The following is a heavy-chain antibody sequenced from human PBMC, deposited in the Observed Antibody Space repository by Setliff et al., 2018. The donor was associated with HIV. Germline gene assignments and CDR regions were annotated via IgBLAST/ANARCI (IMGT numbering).Heavy chain of an antibody. D-gene: IGHD6-19*01. J-gene: IGHJ6*03. CDR2: INAANGIA. V-gene: IGHV1-3*01. Sequence: ASVKVSCKASGYTFMSFSIHWLRQAPGQRLEWMGWINAANGIAKYSQDFQGRVTITRDTSATTAYMELTSLKSEDKAVYYCARGEGIVVVPVPHDYSKDVWSGCTTVTVCS. CDR1: GYTFMSFS. CDR3: ARGEGIVVVPVPHDYSKDV.